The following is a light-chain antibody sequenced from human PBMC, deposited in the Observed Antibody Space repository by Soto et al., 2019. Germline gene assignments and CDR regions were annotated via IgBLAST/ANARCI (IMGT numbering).Light chain of an antibody. Sequence: DIQLTQSPSFLSASVGDRVTITCRASQGISSYLAWYQQEPGKAPKLLIYAASTLQSGVPSRFSGSGSGTEFTLTISSLQPEDFATYYCQQLNSYPPGLTFGGGTKVDIK. CDR3: QQLNSYPPGLT. CDR2: AAS. J-gene: IGKJ4*01. V-gene: IGKV1-9*01. CDR1: QGISSY.